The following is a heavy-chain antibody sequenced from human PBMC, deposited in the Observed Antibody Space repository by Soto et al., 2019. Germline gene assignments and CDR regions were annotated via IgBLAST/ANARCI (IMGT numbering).Heavy chain of an antibody. J-gene: IGHJ4*02. CDR1: GGTFSSYA. D-gene: IGHD2-2*01. CDR2: IIPIFGTA. V-gene: IGHV1-69*13. CDR3: ARDQKGAVPDAGFDY. Sequence: SVKVSCKASGGTFSSYAISWVRQAPGQGLEWMGGIIPIFGTANYAQKFQGRVTITADESTSTAYMELSSLRSEDTAVYYCARDQKGAVPDAGFDYLGQGTLVAVCS.